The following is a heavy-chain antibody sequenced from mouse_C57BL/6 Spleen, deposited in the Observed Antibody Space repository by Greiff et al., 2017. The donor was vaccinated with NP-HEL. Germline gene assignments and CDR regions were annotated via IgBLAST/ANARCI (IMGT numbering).Heavy chain of an antibody. Sequence: DVQLQESGPGLAKPSQTLSLPCSVTGYSITSDYWNWIRKFPGNKLEYMGYISYSGSTYYNPSLKRRISTIRDTSKNQYYLQLNSVTTEDTATYYCARTSLTGILDYWGQGTTLTVSS. CDR1: GYSITSDY. V-gene: IGHV3-8*01. CDR3: ARTSLTGILDY. CDR2: ISYSGST. J-gene: IGHJ2*01. D-gene: IGHD4-1*01.